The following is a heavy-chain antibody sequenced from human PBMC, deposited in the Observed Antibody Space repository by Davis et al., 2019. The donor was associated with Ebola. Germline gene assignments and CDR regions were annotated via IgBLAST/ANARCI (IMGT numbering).Heavy chain of an antibody. V-gene: IGHV1-69*13. CDR2: IIPIFGTT. CDR3: ARHAYHDIITAPAWFDP. Sequence: AASVKVSCKASGGAFSNFAVNWVRQAPGQGLEWVGMIIPIFGTTNYAQKFQGRVTFTADESTGTAFMEVHSLTPEDTAVYYCARHAYHDIITAPAWFDPWGQGTLVTVSS. J-gene: IGHJ5*02. CDR1: GGAFSNFA. D-gene: IGHD3-9*01.